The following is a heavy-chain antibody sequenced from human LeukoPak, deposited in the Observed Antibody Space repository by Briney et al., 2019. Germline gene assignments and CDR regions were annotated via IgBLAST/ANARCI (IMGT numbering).Heavy chain of an antibody. J-gene: IGHJ4*02. V-gene: IGHV4-34*01. CDR1: GGSFSGYY. Sequence: PSETLSLTCAVYGGSFSGYYWSWIRQPPGKGLEWIGEINHSGSTNYNPSLKSRVTISVDTSKNQFSLKLSSVTAADTAVYYCASFGGTRVFDYWGQGTLVTVSS. CDR2: INHSGST. CDR3: ASFGGTRVFDY. D-gene: IGHD2-15*01.